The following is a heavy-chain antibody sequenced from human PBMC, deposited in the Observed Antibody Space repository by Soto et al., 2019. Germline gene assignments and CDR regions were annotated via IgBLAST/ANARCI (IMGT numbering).Heavy chain of an antibody. V-gene: IGHV3-23*01. D-gene: IGHD1-26*01. Sequence: GCSIELSSAASGLTFSSYAMNGFRKAPGKGLEWVSAISGSGGNTFYADSVKGRFTISRDNSKNTLFLQMHSLRAEDTAIYYCAMLNSGSYSYHGMDVWGQGTTVTVSS. CDR3: AMLNSGSYSYHGMDV. CDR1: GLTFSSYA. J-gene: IGHJ6*02. CDR2: ISGSGGNT.